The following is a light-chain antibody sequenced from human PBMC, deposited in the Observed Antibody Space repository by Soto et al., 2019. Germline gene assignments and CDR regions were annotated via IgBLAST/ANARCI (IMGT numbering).Light chain of an antibody. Sequence: EVVLTQSPGTLSLSPGERATLSCRASQSLGSSYLAWHQQQPGQAPRLLIYAASSRATGIPDRFSGSGSGTDFTLTISRLEPEDFAVYYCQQYGTSLRAFGQGTKVEIK. J-gene: IGKJ1*01. CDR3: QQYGTSLRA. CDR1: QSLGSSY. CDR2: AAS. V-gene: IGKV3-20*01.